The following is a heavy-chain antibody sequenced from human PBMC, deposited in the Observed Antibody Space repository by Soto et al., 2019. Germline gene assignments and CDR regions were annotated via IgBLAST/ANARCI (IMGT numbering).Heavy chain of an antibody. D-gene: IGHD3-9*01. CDR2: IYHSGST. CDR1: GGSISSSNW. Sequence: PSETLSLTCAVSGGSISSSNWWSWVRQPPGKGLEWIGEIYHSGSTNYNPSLKSRVTISVDKSKNQFSLKLSSVTAADTAVYYCASLDSVPNYEILTGYYAGMDSDYWGQGTRVTGAS. V-gene: IGHV4-4*02. CDR3: ASLDSVPNYEILTGYYAGMDSDY. J-gene: IGHJ4*02.